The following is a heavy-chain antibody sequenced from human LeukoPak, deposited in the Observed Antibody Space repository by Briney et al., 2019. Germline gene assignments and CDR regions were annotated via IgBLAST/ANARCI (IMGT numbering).Heavy chain of an antibody. D-gene: IGHD2-15*01. CDR1: GGTFSSYA. CDR2: IIPIFGIA. Sequence: SVKVSCKASGGTFSSYAISWVRQAPGRGLEWMGGIIPIFGIANYAQKFQGRVTITADESTSTAYMELSSLRSEDTAVYYCAGRWFRGRYYFDYWGQGTLVTVSS. J-gene: IGHJ4*02. CDR3: AGRWFRGRYYFDY. V-gene: IGHV1-69*01.